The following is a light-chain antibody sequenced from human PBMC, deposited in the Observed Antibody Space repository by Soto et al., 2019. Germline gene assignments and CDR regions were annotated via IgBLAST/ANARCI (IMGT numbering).Light chain of an antibody. Sequence: EIVLTQSPGTLSLPPGERATLSCRASQSVSSSYLAWYQQKPDQAPRLLIYGASSRATGIPDRFSGSGSGTDFTLTISRLEPEDFAVYYCQQYGSSPYTFGQGTKLEIK. CDR1: QSVSSSY. CDR2: GAS. V-gene: IGKV3-20*01. J-gene: IGKJ2*01. CDR3: QQYGSSPYT.